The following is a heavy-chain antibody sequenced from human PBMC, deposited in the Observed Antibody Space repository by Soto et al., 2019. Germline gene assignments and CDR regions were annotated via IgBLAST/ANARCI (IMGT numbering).Heavy chain of an antibody. D-gene: IGHD6-19*01. Sequence: SETLSLTCTVSGGSISSSSYYWGWIRQPPGKGLEWIGSIYYSGSTYYNPSLKSRVTISVDTSKNQFSLKLSSVTAADTAVYYCAGGLGIAVARGAFDIWGQGTMVTVSS. CDR3: AGGLGIAVARGAFDI. V-gene: IGHV4-39*01. CDR1: GGSISSSSYY. CDR2: IYYSGST. J-gene: IGHJ3*02.